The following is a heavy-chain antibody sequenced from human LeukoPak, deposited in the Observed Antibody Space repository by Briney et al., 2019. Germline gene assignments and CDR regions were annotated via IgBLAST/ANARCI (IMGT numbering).Heavy chain of an antibody. CDR3: ARSRLGALDY. V-gene: IGHV3-72*01. D-gene: IGHD1-26*01. CDR1: GFFFSDPY. Sequence: GGSLRLSCAASGFFFSDPYMEWVRQAPGKGLEWVGRIKNKAKSYTTEYAASVKGRFTISRDDSKNSLYLQMDSLKTEDTAVYFCARSRLGALDYWDQGTLVTVSS. J-gene: IGHJ4*02. CDR2: IKNKAKSYTT.